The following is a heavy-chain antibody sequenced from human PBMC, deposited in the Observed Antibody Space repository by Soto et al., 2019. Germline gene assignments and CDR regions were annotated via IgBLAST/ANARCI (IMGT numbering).Heavy chain of an antibody. D-gene: IGHD2-8*01. CDR3: AILYPRKLRKRWDGEYGLDV. J-gene: IGHJ6*02. CDR2: ISYDGSNK. Sequence: GGSLRLSCAASGFTFSSYGMHWVRQAPGKGLEWVAVISYDGSNKYYADSVKGRFTISRDNSKNTLYLQMNSLRAEVTGVYYCAILYPRKLRKRWDGEYGLDVWGQGRTVNVSS. CDR1: GFTFSSYG. V-gene: IGHV3-30*03.